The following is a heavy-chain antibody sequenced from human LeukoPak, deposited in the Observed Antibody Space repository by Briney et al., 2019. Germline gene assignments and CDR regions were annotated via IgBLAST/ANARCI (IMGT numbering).Heavy chain of an antibody. D-gene: IGHD3-22*01. J-gene: IGHJ4*02. CDR2: INHSGST. CDR3: ARDRYYYDSSGYYCHFDY. Sequence: SETLSLTCAVYGGSFSGYYWSWIRQPPGKGLEWIGEINHSGSTNYNPSLKSRVTISVDTSKNQFSLKLSSVTAADTAVYYCARDRYYYDSSGYYCHFDYWGQGTLVTVSS. CDR1: GGSFSGYY. V-gene: IGHV4-34*01.